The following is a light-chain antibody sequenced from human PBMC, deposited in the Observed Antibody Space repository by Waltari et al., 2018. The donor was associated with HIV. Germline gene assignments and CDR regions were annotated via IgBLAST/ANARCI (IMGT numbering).Light chain of an antibody. Sequence: HSALTQPASVSASPGQSITISCTGTSGACDISSLISWYQQRPGKVPKVIIYSVISPPSGVSNRFSGSKSGNTASLTISGLQAEDEADYYCTSYTSNATLLFGGGTKVTVL. CDR3: TSYTSNATLL. V-gene: IGLV2-14*01. CDR1: SGACDISSL. CDR2: SVI. J-gene: IGLJ3*02.